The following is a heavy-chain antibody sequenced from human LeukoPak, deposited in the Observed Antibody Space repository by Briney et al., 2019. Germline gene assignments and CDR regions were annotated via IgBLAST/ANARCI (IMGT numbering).Heavy chain of an antibody. J-gene: IGHJ4*02. Sequence: SQTLSLTCTVSGGSISSGSYYWGWIRQPAGKGLEWIGRIYTSGSTNYNPSLKSRVTISVDTSKNQFSLKLSSVTAADTAVYYCARGTYDILTGYTEYYFDYWGQGTLVTVSS. CDR1: GGSISSGSYY. CDR2: IYTSGST. CDR3: ARGTYDILTGYTEYYFDY. D-gene: IGHD3-9*01. V-gene: IGHV4-61*02.